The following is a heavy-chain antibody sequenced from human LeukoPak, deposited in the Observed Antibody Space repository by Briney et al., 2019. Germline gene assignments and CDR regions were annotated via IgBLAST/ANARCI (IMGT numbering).Heavy chain of an antibody. CDR3: ATDRWRGLYNWFDP. J-gene: IGHJ5*02. Sequence: ASVKVSCKVSGYTLTELSMHWVRQAPGKGLEWMGGFDPEDGETIYAQKFQGRVTMTEDTSTDTAYMELRSLRSEDTAVYYCATDRWRGLYNWFDPWGQGTLVTVSS. V-gene: IGHV1-24*01. CDR1: GYTLTELS. CDR2: FDPEDGET. D-gene: IGHD4-23*01.